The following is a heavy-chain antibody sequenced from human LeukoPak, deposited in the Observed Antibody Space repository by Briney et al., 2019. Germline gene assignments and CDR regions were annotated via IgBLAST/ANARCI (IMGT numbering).Heavy chain of an antibody. V-gene: IGHV4-30-4*07. J-gene: IGHJ4*02. CDR2: IYYSGSA. CDR3: ARERVGTIEY. Sequence: SQTLSLTCAVSGGSISSNTYSWSWIRQPPGKGLEWIGYIYYSGSAYYNPSLKSRFTISVDTSKNQFSLRLSSVTAADTAVYYCARERVGTIEYWGQGTLVTVSS. CDR1: GGSISSNTYS. D-gene: IGHD1-1*01.